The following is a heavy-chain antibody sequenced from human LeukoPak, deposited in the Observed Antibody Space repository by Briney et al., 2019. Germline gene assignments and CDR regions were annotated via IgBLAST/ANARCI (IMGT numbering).Heavy chain of an antibody. V-gene: IGHV4-39*01. J-gene: IGHJ3*02. CDR1: GGSIRSSNYY. Sequence: SRTLSLTCTVSGGSIRSSNYYWGWIRQPPGKGLEWIGTSYHNGGTYYNPSLQSRVTISVDTSKNQFSLKLNSVTAPDTGIYYCARRAVTGTGVDASDIWGQGTMVTVSS. CDR2: SYHNGGT. D-gene: IGHD6-19*01. CDR3: ARRAVTGTGVDASDI.